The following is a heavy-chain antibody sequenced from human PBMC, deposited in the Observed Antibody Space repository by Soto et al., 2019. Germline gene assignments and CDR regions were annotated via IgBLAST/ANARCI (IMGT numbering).Heavy chain of an antibody. V-gene: IGHV1-18*01. CDR3: ARAKDYGDYESYFDY. D-gene: IGHD4-17*01. J-gene: IGHJ4*02. CDR2: ISAYNGNT. CDR1: GYTFTSYG. Sequence: QVKLVQSGAEVKKPGASVKVSCKASGYTFTSYGISWVRQAPGQGLEWMGWISAYNGNTNYAQKLQGRVTMTTDTSTSTAYMELRSLRSDDTAVYYCARAKDYGDYESYFDYWGQGTLVTVSS.